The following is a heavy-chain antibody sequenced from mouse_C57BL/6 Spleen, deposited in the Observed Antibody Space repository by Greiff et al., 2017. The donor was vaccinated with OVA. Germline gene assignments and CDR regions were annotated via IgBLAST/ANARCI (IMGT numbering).Heavy chain of an antibody. CDR3: AYGSSYWYFDV. CDR2: IYPGGGYT. CDR1: GYTFTNYW. V-gene: IGHV1-63*01. Sequence: QVQLKESGAELVRPGTSVKMSCKASGYTFTNYWIGWAKQRPGHGLEWIGDIYPGGGYTNYNEKFKGKATLTADKSSSTAYMQFSSLTSEDSAIYYCAYGSSYWYFDVWGTGTTVTVSS. J-gene: IGHJ1*03. D-gene: IGHD1-1*01.